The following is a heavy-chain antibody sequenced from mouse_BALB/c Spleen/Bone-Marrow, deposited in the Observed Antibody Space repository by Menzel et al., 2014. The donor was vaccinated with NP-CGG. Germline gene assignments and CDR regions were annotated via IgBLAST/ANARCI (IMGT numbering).Heavy chain of an antibody. CDR2: IDPANGNA. J-gene: IGHJ2*01. CDR1: GFNIKDTY. Sequence: EVQLVESGAELVKPGVSVRLSCTASGFNIKDTYMHWVKQRPDQGLEWIGRIDPANGNAKHDPKFQGKAAITADTSSNTTYLQLSSLTSEDTAVYYCAIYFYFDYWGQGTTLTVSS. D-gene: IGHD2-3*01. CDR3: AIYFYFDY. V-gene: IGHV14-3*02.